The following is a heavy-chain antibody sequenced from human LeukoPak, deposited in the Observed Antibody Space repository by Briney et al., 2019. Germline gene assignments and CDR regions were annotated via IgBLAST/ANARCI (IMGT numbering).Heavy chain of an antibody. V-gene: IGHV1-8*01. CDR1: GYTFTSYD. J-gene: IGHJ3*02. CDR3: ATMPYMVRGVTDAFDI. D-gene: IGHD3-10*01. Sequence: ASVKVSCKASGYTFTSYDIIWVRQATGQGLEWMGWMNPNSGNTGYAQKFQGRVTMTRNTSISTAYMELSSLRSEDTAMYYCATMPYMVRGVTDAFDIWGQGTMVTVSS. CDR2: MNPNSGNT.